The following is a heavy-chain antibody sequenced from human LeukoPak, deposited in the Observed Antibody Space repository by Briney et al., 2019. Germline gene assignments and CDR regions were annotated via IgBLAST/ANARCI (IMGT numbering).Heavy chain of an antibody. CDR2: IIPIIGTA. J-gene: IGHJ4*02. Sequence: SVKVSCKASGGTFSSYAISWVRQAPGQGLEWMGGIIPIIGTANYAQKFQGRVTITTDESTSTAYMELSSLRSEDTAVYYCARSVGGSTTYYYDSSGYYHDWGQGTLVTVSS. CDR3: ARSVGGSTTYYYDSSGYYHD. D-gene: IGHD3-22*01. CDR1: GGTFSSYA. V-gene: IGHV1-69*05.